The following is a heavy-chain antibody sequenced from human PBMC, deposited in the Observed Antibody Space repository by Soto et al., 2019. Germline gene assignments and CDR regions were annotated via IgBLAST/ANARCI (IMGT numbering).Heavy chain of an antibody. CDR2: IGTAGDT. J-gene: IGHJ4*02. Sequence: GGSLRLSCAASGFTFSSYDMHWVRQATGKGLEWVSAIGTAGDTYYPGSVKGRFTISRENAKNSLYLQMNSLRAEDTAVYYCARAKTGKKYDSGGKGPLVTFPS. CDR3: ARAKTGKKYDS. D-gene: IGHD7-27*01. V-gene: IGHV3-13*01. CDR1: GFTFSSYD.